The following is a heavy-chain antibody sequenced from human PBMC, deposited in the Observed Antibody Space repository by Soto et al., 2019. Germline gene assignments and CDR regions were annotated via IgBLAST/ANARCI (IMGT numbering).Heavy chain of an antibody. CDR2: IDPSDSYT. CDR3: ASCSIAADYYGMDV. D-gene: IGHD6-13*01. CDR1: GYTFTNDW. Sequence: PGESLKISCKGSGYTFTNDWIAWVRQMPGKGLEWMGRIDPSDSYTNYSPSFQGHVTISADKSISTAYLQWSSLKASDTAMYYCASCSIAADYYGMDVWGQGTTVTVSS. J-gene: IGHJ6*02. V-gene: IGHV5-10-1*01.